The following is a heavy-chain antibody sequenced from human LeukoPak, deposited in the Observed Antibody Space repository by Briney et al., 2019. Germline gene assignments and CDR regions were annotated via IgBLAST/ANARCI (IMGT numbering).Heavy chain of an antibody. D-gene: IGHD2-2*01. CDR1: GYTLTELS. CDR2: FDPEDGET. Sequence: ASVKVSCKVSGYTLTELSMHWVRQAPGKGLEWMGGFDPEDGETIYAQKFQGRVTMTEDTSTDTAYMELRSLRSDDTAVYYCARATLLGLPAATLGSAFDIWGQGTMVTVSS. CDR3: ARATLLGLPAATLGSAFDI. V-gene: IGHV1-24*01. J-gene: IGHJ3*02.